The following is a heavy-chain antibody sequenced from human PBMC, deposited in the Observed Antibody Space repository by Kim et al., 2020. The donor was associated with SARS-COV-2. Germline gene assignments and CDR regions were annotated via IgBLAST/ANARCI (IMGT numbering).Heavy chain of an antibody. CDR3: AKGPDYGSGSEDY. V-gene: IGHV3-23*01. J-gene: IGHJ4*02. Sequence: AGSGKGRFTITRDKAKQTLYLQMNSLRGEDTAVYYCAKGPDYGSGSEDYWGQATLVTVSS. D-gene: IGHD3-10*01.